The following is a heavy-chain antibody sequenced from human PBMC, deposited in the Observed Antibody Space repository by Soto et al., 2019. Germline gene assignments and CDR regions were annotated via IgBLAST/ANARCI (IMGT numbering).Heavy chain of an antibody. V-gene: IGHV3-30*18. CDR1: GFTFNNYG. J-gene: IGHJ3*01. Sequence: QVQLVESGGGVVQPGRPLRLSCAASGFTFNNYGMHWVRQAPGKGLEWVAAISNDGRDKYYGDSVKGRLTISRDNSKNTVYLQMNSLRADDTAVYYCAKDQGIAASHGIDWGQGTMVTVSS. CDR3: AKDQGIAASHGID. CDR2: ISNDGRDK. D-gene: IGHD6-13*01.